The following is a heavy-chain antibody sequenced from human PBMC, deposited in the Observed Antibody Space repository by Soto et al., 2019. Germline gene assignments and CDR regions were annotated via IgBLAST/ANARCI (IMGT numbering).Heavy chain of an antibody. CDR1: GASISNSRLY. D-gene: IGHD3-22*01. V-gene: IGHV4-39*01. J-gene: IGHJ5*02. Sequence: PSETLSLNCIICGASISNSRLYWAWIRQPPGEGLEWIGSIYHTGNAYYNPSLKSRVTIFVDTSKNQFSLKLTSVTAADTALYYCARDYFDSSDYNTNWFAPRGQGTLVT. CDR3: ARDYFDSSDYNTNWFAP. CDR2: IYHTGNA.